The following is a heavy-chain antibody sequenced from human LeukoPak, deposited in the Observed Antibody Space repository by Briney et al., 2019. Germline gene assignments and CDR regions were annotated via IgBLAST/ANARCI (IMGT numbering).Heavy chain of an antibody. CDR1: GFTFSSYG. CDR3: AKSATTIAVAGRGVNWFDP. V-gene: IGHV3-30*02. J-gene: IGHJ5*02. CDR2: IRYDGSNK. Sequence: GGSLRLSCAASGFTFSSYGMHWVRQAPGKGLEWVAFIRYDGSNKYYADSVKGRFTISRDNSKNTLYLQMNSLRAEDTAVYSCAKSATTIAVAGRGVNWFDPWGQGTLVTVSS. D-gene: IGHD6-19*01.